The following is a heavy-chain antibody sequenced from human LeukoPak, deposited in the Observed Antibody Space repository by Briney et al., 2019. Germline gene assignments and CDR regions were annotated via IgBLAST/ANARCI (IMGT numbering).Heavy chain of an antibody. CDR1: GFTFSSSG. D-gene: IGHD3-22*01. CDR3: ARSSGYFLFDY. V-gene: IGHV3-30*02. J-gene: IGHJ4*02. CDR2: IRDDGSDK. Sequence: GESLRLSCAASGFTFSSSGMHWVRQAPGKGLEWVAFIRDDGSDKYYGDSVKGRFTISRDNSKNTLYLQMDALRTEDTAVYYCARSSGYFLFDYWGQGTLVTVSS.